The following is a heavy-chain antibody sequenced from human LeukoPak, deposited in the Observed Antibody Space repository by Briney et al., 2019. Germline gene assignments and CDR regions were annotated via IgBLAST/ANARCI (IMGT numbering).Heavy chain of an antibody. CDR3: ARAPTSQREWLVRSNWFDP. V-gene: IGHV1-8*01. CDR1: GYTFTSYD. D-gene: IGHD6-19*01. J-gene: IGHJ5*02. CDR2: MNPNSGNT. Sequence: GASVKVSCKASGYTFTSYDINWVRQATGQGLEWMGWMNPNSGNTGYAQKFQGRVTMTRNTSISTAYMELSSLRSEDTAVYYCARAPTSQREWLVRSNWFDPWGQGTLVTVSS.